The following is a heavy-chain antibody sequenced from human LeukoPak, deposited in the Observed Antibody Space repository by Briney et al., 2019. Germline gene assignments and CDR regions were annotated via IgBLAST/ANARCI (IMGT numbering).Heavy chain of an antibody. CDR1: GFSFSTYE. Sequence: GGSLRLSCAASGFSFSTYEMNWVRQAPGKGLEWVSYISSSGSAIHYADYVKGRFTISRDNARNLLDLQLNSLRSEDTAVYHCVREGTGYRDAFDIWGQGTKVIVSS. D-gene: IGHD6-13*01. CDR3: VREGTGYRDAFDI. CDR2: ISSSGSAI. J-gene: IGHJ3*02. V-gene: IGHV3-48*03.